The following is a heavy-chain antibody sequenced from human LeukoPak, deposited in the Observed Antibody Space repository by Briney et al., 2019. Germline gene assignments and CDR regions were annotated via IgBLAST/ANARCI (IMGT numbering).Heavy chain of an antibody. Sequence: GGSLRLSCAASGFTVSSNYMSWVRQAPGKGLEWVSVIYSGGSTYYEDSVKGRFTISRDNSKNTLYLQMNSLRAEDTAVYYCARASSGSYSRIPYYFDYWGQGTLVTVSS. CDR3: ARASSGSYSRIPYYFDY. J-gene: IGHJ4*02. CDR2: IYSGGST. CDR1: GFTVSSNY. V-gene: IGHV3-66*01. D-gene: IGHD1-26*01.